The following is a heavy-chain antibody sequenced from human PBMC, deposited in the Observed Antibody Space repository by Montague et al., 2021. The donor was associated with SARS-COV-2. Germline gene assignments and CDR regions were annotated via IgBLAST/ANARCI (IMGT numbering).Heavy chain of an antibody. V-gene: IGHV4-4*07. CDR1: GGSITSYY. D-gene: IGHD6-19*01. CDR2: IYTSGNT. Sequence: SETLSLTCGVSGGSITSYYWSWIRQPAGKRLEWIGRIYTSGNTNHSPSLKSRVTISVDTSRNHLSLKLTSVTAADTAVYYCARDSRTSGWGHGYRGLDVWGQGSTVIVSS. CDR3: ARDSRTSGWGHGYRGLDV. J-gene: IGHJ6*02.